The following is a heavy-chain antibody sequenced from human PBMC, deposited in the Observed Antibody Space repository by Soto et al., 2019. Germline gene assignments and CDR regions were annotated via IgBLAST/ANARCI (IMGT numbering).Heavy chain of an antibody. CDR3: ARDIGFDYVN. D-gene: IGHD3-16*01. Sequence: SGGSLRLSCAVSGFNVMSYWMSWVRQAPGKGLEWVASIKEDGSEVYYLHSVRGRFSISRDSAGNALHLTMNYLSAEDTGVYFCARDIGFDYVNWGQGTLVTVSS. CDR2: IKEDGSEV. CDR1: GFNVMSYW. V-gene: IGHV3-7*01. J-gene: IGHJ4*02.